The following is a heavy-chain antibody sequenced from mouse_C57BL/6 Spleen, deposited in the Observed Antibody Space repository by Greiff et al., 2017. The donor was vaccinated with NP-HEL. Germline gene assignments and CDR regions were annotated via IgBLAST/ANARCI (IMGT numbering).Heavy chain of an antibody. CDR2: IDPENGDT. D-gene: IGHD1-1*01. CDR3: TTFDYYGSSFDY. CDR1: GFNIKDDY. V-gene: IGHV14-4*01. J-gene: IGHJ2*01. Sequence: VQLQQSGAELVRPGASVKLSCTASGFNIKDDYMHWVQQRPEQGLEWIGWIDPENGDTEYASQFQGKATITADTSSNTAYLQLSSLTSEDTAVYYCTTFDYYGSSFDYWGQGTTLTVSS.